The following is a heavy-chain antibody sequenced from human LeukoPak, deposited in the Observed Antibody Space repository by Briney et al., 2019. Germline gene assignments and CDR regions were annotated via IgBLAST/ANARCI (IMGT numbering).Heavy chain of an antibody. CDR3: ATLAGENYYYYYMDV. CDR1: GYTLTELS. V-gene: IGHV1-24*01. D-gene: IGHD6-19*01. Sequence: GASVKVSCKVSGYTLTELSMHWVRQAPGKGLEWMGGFDPEDGETIYAQKFQGRVTMTEDTSTDTAYVELSSLRSEDTAVYYCATLAGENYYYYYMDVWGKGTTVTVSS. J-gene: IGHJ6*03. CDR2: FDPEDGET.